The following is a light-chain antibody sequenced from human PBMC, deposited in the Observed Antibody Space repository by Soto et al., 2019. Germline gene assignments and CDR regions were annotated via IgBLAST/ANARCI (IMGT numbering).Light chain of an antibody. J-gene: IGKJ1*01. CDR3: QQRSNWTWT. CDR2: DAS. CDR1: QSVRRY. V-gene: IGKV3-11*01. Sequence: EILLTQSPATLSLSPGGRSNLSCRASQSVRRYLDWYQQKNGKAPGLLIYDASNRATGIPARFSGSGYGTDFTITISSIENEDFEVYYCQQRSNWTWTFGHGTKVDI.